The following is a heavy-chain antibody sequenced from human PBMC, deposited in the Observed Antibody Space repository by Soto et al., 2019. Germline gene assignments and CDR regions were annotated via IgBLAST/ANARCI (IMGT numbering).Heavy chain of an antibody. CDR3: AGTVEMPYYHGMDV. V-gene: IGHV1-69*01. CDR2: ITPIFGSP. Sequence: QVQLVQSGAEVKKPGSSVRVSCKASGGTLRSHAINWVRQAPGQGLEWMGGITPIFGSPKYAQKFQGRVTMTADDSSISAYMELSSLRSEETAVYYCAGTVEMPYYHGMDVWGQGTTVTVCS. D-gene: IGHD6-19*01. J-gene: IGHJ6*02. CDR1: GGTLRSHA.